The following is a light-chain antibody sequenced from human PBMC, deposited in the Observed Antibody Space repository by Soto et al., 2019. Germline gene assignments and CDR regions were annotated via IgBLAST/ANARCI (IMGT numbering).Light chain of an antibody. Sequence: RVTITCRASQSISVWLAWYQQKPGQAPRLLIHGASSRATGIPDRFSGSGSGTDFTLTISRLEPEDFAVYYCQQYGSSPWTFGQGTKVDIK. V-gene: IGKV3-20*01. J-gene: IGKJ1*01. CDR3: QQYGSSPWT. CDR1: QSISVW. CDR2: GAS.